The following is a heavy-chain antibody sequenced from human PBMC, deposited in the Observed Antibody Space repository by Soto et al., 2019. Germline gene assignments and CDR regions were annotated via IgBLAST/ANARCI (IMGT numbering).Heavy chain of an antibody. Sequence: QVQLQESGPGLVKPSGTLSLTCAVSGGSISSSNWWSWVRQPPGKGLEWIGEIYHSGSTNYNPSLKSRVTISVDQSQTQFSLKLSSVTAAHTAVYYCVPVSGSGWYIDYWGQGTLVTVSS. D-gene: IGHD6-19*01. CDR2: IYHSGST. J-gene: IGHJ4*02. V-gene: IGHV4-4*02. CDR1: GGSISSSNW. CDR3: VPVSGSGWYIDY.